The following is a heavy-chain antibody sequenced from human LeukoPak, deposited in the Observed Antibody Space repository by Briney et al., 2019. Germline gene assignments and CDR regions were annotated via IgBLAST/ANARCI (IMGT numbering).Heavy chain of an antibody. D-gene: IGHD6-19*01. Sequence: GGSLRLSCAASGFTFSSYSMNWVRQAPGKGLEWVSYISSSSSTIYYADSVKGRFTISRDNSKNTLYLQMNSLRAEDTAVYYCAREAVAIGWTFDYWGQGTLVTVSS. CDR1: GFTFSSYS. J-gene: IGHJ4*02. CDR2: ISSSSSTI. CDR3: AREAVAIGWTFDY. V-gene: IGHV3-48*01.